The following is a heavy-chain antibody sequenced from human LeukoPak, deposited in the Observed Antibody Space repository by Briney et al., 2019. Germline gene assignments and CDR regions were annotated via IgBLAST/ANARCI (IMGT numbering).Heavy chain of an antibody. CDR1: GYTFTGYY. D-gene: IGHD6-19*01. CDR3: ARDGSPQWLVRNYYYYYMDV. CDR2: INPNSGGT. Sequence: GASVKVSCKASGYTFTGYYMHWVRQAPGQGLEWMGWINPNSGGTNYAQKFQGRVTMTRDTSISTAYMELSRLRSDDTAVYYCARDGSPQWLVRNYYYYYMDVWGKGTTVTVSS. J-gene: IGHJ6*03. V-gene: IGHV1-2*02.